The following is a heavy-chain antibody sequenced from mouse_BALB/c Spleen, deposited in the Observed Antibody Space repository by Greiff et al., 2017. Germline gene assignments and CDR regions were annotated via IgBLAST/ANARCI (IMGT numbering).Heavy chain of an antibody. D-gene: IGHD1-1*01. J-gene: IGHJ3*01. Sequence: EVQRVESGGGLVQPGGSRKLSCAASGFTFSSFGMHWVRQAPEKGLEWVAYISSGSSTIYYADTVKGRFTISRDNPKNTLFLQMTSLRSEDTAMYDCARNYGSGAWFAYWGQGTLVTVSA. V-gene: IGHV5-17*02. CDR1: GFTFSSFG. CDR2: ISSGSSTI. CDR3: ARNYGSGAWFAY.